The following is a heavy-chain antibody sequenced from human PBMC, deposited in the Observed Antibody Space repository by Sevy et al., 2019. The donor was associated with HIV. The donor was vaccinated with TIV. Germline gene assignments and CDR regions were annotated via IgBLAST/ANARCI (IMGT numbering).Heavy chain of an antibody. J-gene: IGHJ4*02. CDR3: ARGNSGSFDY. D-gene: IGHD3-22*01. Sequence: GGSLRLSCAASGFTFSTYWMPWVRQAPGKGLEWVANIKQDESEKYYVASVKGRFTISRDNAKNSLYLQMNSLRPGDTAVYYCARGNSGSFDYWGQGTLVTVSS. V-gene: IGHV3-7*04. CDR2: IKQDESEK. CDR1: GFTFSTYW.